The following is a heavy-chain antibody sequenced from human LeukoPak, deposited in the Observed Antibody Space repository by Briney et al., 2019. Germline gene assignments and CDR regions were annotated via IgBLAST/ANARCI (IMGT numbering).Heavy chain of an antibody. Sequence: SETLSLTCTVSGGSISSGGYYWSWIRQHPGKGLEWIGYIYYSGSTYYNPSLKSRVTISVDTSKNQFSLKLSSVTAAGTAVYYCAPTVAGTFLAFDIWGQGTMVTVSS. J-gene: IGHJ3*02. D-gene: IGHD6-19*01. V-gene: IGHV4-31*03. CDR3: APTVAGTFLAFDI. CDR1: GGSISSGGYY. CDR2: IYYSGST.